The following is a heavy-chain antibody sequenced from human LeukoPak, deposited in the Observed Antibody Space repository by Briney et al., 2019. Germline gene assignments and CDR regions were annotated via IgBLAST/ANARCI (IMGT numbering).Heavy chain of an antibody. Sequence: PSETLSLTCTVSGGSISSYYWSWIRQPAGKGLEWIGHIHTSGNTNYNSSLKSRVTISVDTSKNQFSLKLSSVTAADTAVYYCATAVYSSGYYPLPFDYWGQGTLVTVSS. V-gene: IGHV4-4*07. CDR1: GGSISSYY. J-gene: IGHJ4*02. D-gene: IGHD3-22*01. CDR2: IHTSGNT. CDR3: ATAVYSSGYYPLPFDY.